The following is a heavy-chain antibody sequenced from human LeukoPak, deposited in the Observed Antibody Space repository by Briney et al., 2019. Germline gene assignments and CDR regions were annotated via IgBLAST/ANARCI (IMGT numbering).Heavy chain of an antibody. D-gene: IGHD3-10*01. J-gene: IGHJ5*02. V-gene: IGHV4-59*05. CDR3: ARHRLLWFGERTENWFDP. CDR1: GGSISSYY. CDR2: IYSSGNT. Sequence: PSETLSLTCTVSGGSISSYYWSWIRQPAGKGLEWIGRIYSSGNTYYNPSLESRVIISVDTSKNQFSVNLRSVTAADTAVYYCARHRLLWFGERTENWFDPWGQGTLVTVSS.